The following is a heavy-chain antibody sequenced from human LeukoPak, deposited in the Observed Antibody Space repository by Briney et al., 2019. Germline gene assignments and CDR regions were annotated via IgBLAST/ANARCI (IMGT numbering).Heavy chain of an antibody. CDR2: IKSKTAGGTT. CDR1: GFTFSNAW. J-gene: IGHJ4*02. Sequence: KPGGSLRLSCAASGFTFSNAWMSWVRQAPGKGLEWVGRIKSKTAGGTTDYAAPVKGRFTISRDDSKNTLYLQMNSLKTEDTAVYYCTTGFDSRWGQGTLVTVSS. CDR3: TTGFDSR. V-gene: IGHV3-15*01.